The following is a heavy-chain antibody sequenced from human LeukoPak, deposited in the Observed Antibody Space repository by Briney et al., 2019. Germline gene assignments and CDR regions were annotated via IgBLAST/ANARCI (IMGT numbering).Heavy chain of an antibody. Sequence: GQCLSLSCAVYGPTFGNYAMRWVSHPERRGREWVSDLNDTGTSTYYAPSVKGRFTISRDNSKNTLYLNMNSLRAEDTATYYCAKFQRLFGEPLGDFDYWGQGALVTVSS. D-gene: IGHD1-14*01. CDR2: LNDTGTST. J-gene: IGHJ4*02. CDR3: AKFQRLFGEPLGDFDY. V-gene: IGHV3-23*01. CDR1: GPTFGNYA.